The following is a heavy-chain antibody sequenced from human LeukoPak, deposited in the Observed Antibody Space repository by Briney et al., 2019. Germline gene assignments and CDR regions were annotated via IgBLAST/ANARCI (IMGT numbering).Heavy chain of an antibody. D-gene: IGHD6-19*01. CDR3: ARDGDSSGWYPPDY. J-gene: IGHJ4*02. Sequence: SETLSLTCAVSGGSISSGGYSWSWIRQPPGKGLEWIGYIYHSGSTYYNPSLKSRVTISVDRSKNQFSLKLSSVTAADTAVYYCARDGDSSGWYPPDYWGQGTLVTVSS. V-gene: IGHV4-30-2*01. CDR1: GGSISSGGYS. CDR2: IYHSGST.